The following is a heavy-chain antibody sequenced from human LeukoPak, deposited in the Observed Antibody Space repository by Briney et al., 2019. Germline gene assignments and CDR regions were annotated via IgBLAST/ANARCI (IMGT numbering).Heavy chain of an antibody. V-gene: IGHV4-34*01. CDR1: GGSFSGYY. D-gene: IGHD4-17*01. J-gene: IGHJ4*02. CDR3: ARGARDGDYFYFDY. CDR2: INHSGST. Sequence: SETLSLTCAVCGGSFSGYYWSWIRQPPGKGLEWIGEINHSGSTNYNPSLKSRVTISVDTSKNQFSLKLSSVTAADTAVYYCARGARDGDYFYFDYWGQGTLVTVSS.